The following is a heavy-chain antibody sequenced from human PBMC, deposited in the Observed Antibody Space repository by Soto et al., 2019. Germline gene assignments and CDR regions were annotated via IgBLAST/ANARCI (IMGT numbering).Heavy chain of an antibody. CDR2: IKQDGSEK. D-gene: IGHD6-13*01. Sequence: GGSQRLSCAASGFTFSSYWMSWVRQAPGKGLEWVANIKQDGSEKYYVDSVKGRFTISRDNAKNSLYLQMNSLRAEDTAVYYCARVLSIAAAGNYYYYGMDVWGQGTTVTVSS. CDR3: ARVLSIAAAGNYYYYGMDV. V-gene: IGHV3-7*05. CDR1: GFTFSSYW. J-gene: IGHJ6*02.